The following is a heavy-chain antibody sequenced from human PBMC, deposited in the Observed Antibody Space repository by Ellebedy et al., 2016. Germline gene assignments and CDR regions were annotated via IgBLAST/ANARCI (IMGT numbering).Heavy chain of an antibody. V-gene: IGHV1-18*01. CDR1: GYTFTSYG. D-gene: IGHD3-22*01. J-gene: IGHJ4*02. CDR3: AGDSSGYYPDYFDY. Sequence: ASVKVSXXASGYTFTSYGISWVRQAPGQGLEWMGWISAYNGNTNYAQKLQGRVTMTTDTSTSTAYMELRSLRSDDTAVYYCAGDSSGYYPDYFDYWGQGTLDTVSS. CDR2: ISAYNGNT.